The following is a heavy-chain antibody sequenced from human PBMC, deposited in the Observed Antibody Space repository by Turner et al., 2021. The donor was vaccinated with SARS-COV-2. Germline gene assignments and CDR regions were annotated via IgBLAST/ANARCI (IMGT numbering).Heavy chain of an antibody. D-gene: IGHD3-3*01. CDR1: VFIFKNYA. V-gene: IGHV3-30*10. J-gene: IGHJ4*02. CDR2: ISDDGNNK. Sequence: QLLESGGGAVQPGRSLRLSRVDSVFIFKNYAMHWFRPAPGKGVEWVAIISDDGNNKYTTDSLKGRFTISRDNSRSTLYLQMDRLRPEDTAVYYCAREARERSYFDFWSGYLDSWGQGTPVTVSS. CDR3: AREARERSYFDFWSGYLDS.